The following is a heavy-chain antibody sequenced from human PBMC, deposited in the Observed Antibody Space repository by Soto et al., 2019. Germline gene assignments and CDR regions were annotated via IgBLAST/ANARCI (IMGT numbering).Heavy chain of an antibody. CDR2: ISAYNGNT. CDR3: AKYYYGSGRYSGFDY. D-gene: IGHD3-10*01. V-gene: IGHV1-18*01. Sequence: ASVKVSCKASGYTFTSYGISWVRQAPGQGLEWMGWISAYNGNTNYAQKLQGRVTMTTDTSTSTAYMELRSLRSDDTAVYYCAKYYYGSGRYSGFDYWGQGTLVTVSS. J-gene: IGHJ4*02. CDR1: GYTFTSYG.